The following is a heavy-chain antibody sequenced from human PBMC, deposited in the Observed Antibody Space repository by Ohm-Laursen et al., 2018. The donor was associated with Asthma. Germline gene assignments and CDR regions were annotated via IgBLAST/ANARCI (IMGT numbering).Heavy chain of an antibody. D-gene: IGHD6-19*01. CDR1: GVAFTDSW. J-gene: IGHJ4*02. CDR2: INPLGYEK. V-gene: IGHV3-7*01. CDR3: VRDGSSGWHFDY. Sequence: SLRLSCSASGVAFTDSWMSWVRQLPGGSLEWVAKINPLGYEKYYMDSVRGRFTVSRDNVENSVYLQMNSLRAEDTAVYYCVRDGSSGWHFDYWGQGTLVTVYS.